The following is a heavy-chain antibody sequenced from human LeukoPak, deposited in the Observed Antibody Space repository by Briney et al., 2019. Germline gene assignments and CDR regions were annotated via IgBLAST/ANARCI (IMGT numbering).Heavy chain of an antibody. CDR3: AKVLPIYFSPSSWFDP. CDR2: ISSSSSTI. D-gene: IGHD3-3*01. J-gene: IGHJ5*02. V-gene: IGHV3-48*01. Sequence: GGSLRLSCAASGFTFSSYSMNWVRQAPGNGLEWVSYISSSSSTIYYADSVKGRFTISRDNAKNPLYLQMNSLRAEDTAVYYCAKVLPIYFSPSSWFDPWGQGTLVTVSS. CDR1: GFTFSSYS.